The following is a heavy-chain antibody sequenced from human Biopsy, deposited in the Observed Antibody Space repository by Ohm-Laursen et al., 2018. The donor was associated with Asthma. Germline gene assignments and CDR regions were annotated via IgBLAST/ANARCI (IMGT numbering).Heavy chain of an antibody. J-gene: IGHJ6*02. CDR2: ISPIFGSS. Sequence: SVKASCKASGGMFGNYAISSVRQAPGLGLEWMGGISPIFGSSNYDQRFHGRVTITADIFTRTVYMELSCLRFDDTAIYYCAMPSPNRYILYYYYHMDVWGQGTTVIVSS. D-gene: IGHD1-1*01. CDR1: GGMFGNYA. V-gene: IGHV1-69*06. CDR3: AMPSPNRYILYYYYHMDV.